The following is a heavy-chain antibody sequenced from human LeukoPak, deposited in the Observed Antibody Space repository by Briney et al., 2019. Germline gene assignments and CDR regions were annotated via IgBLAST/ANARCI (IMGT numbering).Heavy chain of an antibody. D-gene: IGHD3-22*01. J-gene: IGHJ4*02. CDR3: AKAYGVYDSTNWLDY. CDR1: GFTFSSYG. Sequence: GGSLRLSCAASGFTFSSYGMHWVRQAPGKGLEWVAFIRYDGSNKYYADSVKGRFTISRDNSKSTLYLQMNSLRAEDTAVYYCAKAYGVYDSTNWLDYWGRGTLVTVSS. V-gene: IGHV3-30*02. CDR2: IRYDGSNK.